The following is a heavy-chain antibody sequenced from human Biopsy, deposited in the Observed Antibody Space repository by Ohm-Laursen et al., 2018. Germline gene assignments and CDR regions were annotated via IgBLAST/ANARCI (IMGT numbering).Heavy chain of an antibody. CDR1: GYTFTSYD. V-gene: IGHV1-18*01. J-gene: IGHJ4*02. Sequence: ATVKISCKASGYTFTSYDISWVRQAPGQGLEWMGWISPYNDKTSYPPKLQDRVTMTADTSTNTAHMELRSLRSDGTAVYYCARVFCTSTTCYGLLDNWGQGTVVTVSS. CDR2: ISPYNDKT. CDR3: ARVFCTSTTCYGLLDN. D-gene: IGHD2/OR15-2a*01.